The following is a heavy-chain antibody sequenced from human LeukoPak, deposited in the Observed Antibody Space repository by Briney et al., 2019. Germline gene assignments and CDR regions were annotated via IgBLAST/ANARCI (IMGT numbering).Heavy chain of an antibody. D-gene: IGHD2-2*01. Sequence: SETLSLTYTVSGGSISSSSYYWGWIRQPPGKGLEWIGSIYYSGSTYYNPSLKSRVTISVDTSKNQFSLKLSSVTAADTAVYYCARQLVSYCSTTSCSAGFVDSWGQGTLVTVSS. CDR1: GGSISSSSYY. CDR2: IYYSGST. J-gene: IGHJ4*02. V-gene: IGHV4-39*01. CDR3: ARQLVSYCSTTSCSAGFVDS.